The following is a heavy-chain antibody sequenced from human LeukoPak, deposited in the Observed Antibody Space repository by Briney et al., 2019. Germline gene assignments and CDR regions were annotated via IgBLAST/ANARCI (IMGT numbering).Heavy chain of an antibody. D-gene: IGHD2-2*01. J-gene: IGHJ4*02. Sequence: SETLSLTSTISGGSSSSSGYYWAWIRQPPGKGLEWIGSIYYSGSTYYNPSLKSRVTISVDTSKNQFSLKLSSVTAADTAVYCCASQRLPQYPFDYWGQGTLVTVSS. V-gene: IGHV4-39*01. CDR3: ASQRLPQYPFDY. CDR2: IYYSGST. CDR1: GGSSSSSGYY.